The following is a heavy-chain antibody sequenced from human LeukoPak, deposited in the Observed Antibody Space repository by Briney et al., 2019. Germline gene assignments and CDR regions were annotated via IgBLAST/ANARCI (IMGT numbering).Heavy chain of an antibody. Sequence: GRSLRLSCAASGFTFSSYGMHWVRQAPGKGLEWVSSISSSSSYIYYADSVKGRFTISRDNAKNSLYLQMNSLRAEDTAVYYCAREGWLRSPFDYWGQGTLVTVSS. D-gene: IGHD5-12*01. CDR1: GFTFSSYG. V-gene: IGHV3-21*01. CDR3: AREGWLRSPFDY. J-gene: IGHJ4*02. CDR2: ISSSSSYI.